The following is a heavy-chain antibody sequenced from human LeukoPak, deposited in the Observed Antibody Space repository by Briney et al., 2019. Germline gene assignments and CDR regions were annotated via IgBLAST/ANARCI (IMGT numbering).Heavy chain of an antibody. CDR3: ATVVVAATGVTNWFDP. J-gene: IGHJ5*02. Sequence: PSETLSLTCTVSGGSISSSSYYWGWIRQPPGKGLEWIGSIYYSGSTYHNPSLKSRVTISVDTSKNQFSLKLSSVTAADTAVYYCATVVVAATGVTNWFDPWGQGTLVTVSS. CDR2: IYYSGST. CDR1: GGSISSSSYY. D-gene: IGHD2-15*01. V-gene: IGHV4-39*07.